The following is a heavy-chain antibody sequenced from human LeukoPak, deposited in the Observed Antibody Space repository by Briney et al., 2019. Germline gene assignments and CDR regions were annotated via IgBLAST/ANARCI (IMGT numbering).Heavy chain of an antibody. CDR3: AKVGVAGSSYYFDY. V-gene: IGHV3-23*01. J-gene: IGHJ4*02. CDR2: ISGSGGST. D-gene: IGHD6-19*01. CDR1: GFTFSSYA. Sequence: GGSLRLSCAASGFTFSSYAMSWVRQAPGKGLQWVSVISGSGGSTYYADSVKGRFTISRDNSKNTLYPQLTSLRAEDTAVYYCAKVGVAGSSYYFDYWGQGTLVTVSS.